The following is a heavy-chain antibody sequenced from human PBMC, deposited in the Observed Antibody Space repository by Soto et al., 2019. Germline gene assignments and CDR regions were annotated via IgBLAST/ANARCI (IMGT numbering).Heavy chain of an antibody. J-gene: IGHJ4*02. D-gene: IGHD4-17*01. CDR3: ARNSDGDYADY. CDR1: GGSFSGYY. V-gene: IGHV4-34*01. CDR2: INHSGST. Sequence: QVQLQQWGAGLLKPSETLSLTCAVYGGSFSGYYWSWIRQPPGKGLEWIGEINHSGSTNYNPSLKSRVTISVDTSKNQFSLKLSSVTAADTAVYYCARNSDGDYADYWGQGTLVTVSS.